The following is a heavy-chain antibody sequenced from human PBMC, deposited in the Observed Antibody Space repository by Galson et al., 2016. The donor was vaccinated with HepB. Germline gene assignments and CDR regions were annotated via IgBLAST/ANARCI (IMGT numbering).Heavy chain of an antibody. D-gene: IGHD3-3*01. CDR2: ISRSSSYI. CDR1: GFTFSSYS. CDR3: ARDWGYFRYYDFWCGSGPLFDY. V-gene: IGHV3-21*01. Sequence: SLRLSCAASGFTFSSYSMNWVRQAPGKGLEWVSSISRSSSYIYYADAVKGRFTISRDNAKNTLYLQMNSRRAEDTAVYYCARDWGYFRYYDFWCGSGPLFDYWGQGTLVSVSS. J-gene: IGHJ4*02.